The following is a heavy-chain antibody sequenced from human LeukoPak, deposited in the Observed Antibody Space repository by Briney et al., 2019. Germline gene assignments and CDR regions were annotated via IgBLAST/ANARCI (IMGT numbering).Heavy chain of an antibody. Sequence: GGSLRLSCAASGFTFSSYAMSWVRQAPGKGLEWVSVISGGSGGSTYYADSVKGRFTISRDNSKNTLYLQMNSLRAEDTAVYYCAKDLLMTAVTTSDYWGQGTLVTVSS. CDR1: GFTFSSYA. V-gene: IGHV3-23*01. CDR2: ISGGSGGST. J-gene: IGHJ4*02. D-gene: IGHD4-17*01. CDR3: AKDLLMTAVTTSDY.